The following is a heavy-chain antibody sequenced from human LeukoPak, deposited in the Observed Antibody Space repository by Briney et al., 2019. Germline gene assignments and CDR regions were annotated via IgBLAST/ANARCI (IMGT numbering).Heavy chain of an antibody. CDR3: ASRNSYGYFGY. CDR1: GYTFTGYY. Sequence: GASVTVSFKASGYTFTGYYMHWVRQAPGQGLEGMGWINPNSGGTNYAQKFQGRVTMTRDTSISTAYMELSRLRSDDTAVYYCASRNSYGYFGYWGQGTLVTVSS. V-gene: IGHV1-2*02. CDR2: INPNSGGT. D-gene: IGHD5-18*01. J-gene: IGHJ4*02.